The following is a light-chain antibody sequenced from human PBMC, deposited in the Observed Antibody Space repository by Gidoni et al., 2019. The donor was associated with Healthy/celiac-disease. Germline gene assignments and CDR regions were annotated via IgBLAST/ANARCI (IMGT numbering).Light chain of an antibody. Sequence: SYELTQPPSVSVSPGQTASITCSGDKLGDKYACWYQQKPGQSPVLVIYQDSKRPSGIPERFSGSKSGNTATLTISGTQAMDEADYYCQAWDSSSWGVFGGGTKLTVL. J-gene: IGLJ2*01. CDR1: KLGDKY. CDR2: QDS. CDR3: QAWDSSSWGV. V-gene: IGLV3-1*01.